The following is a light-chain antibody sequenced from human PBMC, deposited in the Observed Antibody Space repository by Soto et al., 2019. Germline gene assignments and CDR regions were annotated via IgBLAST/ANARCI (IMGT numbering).Light chain of an antibody. J-gene: IGKJ3*01. CDR3: QHSCTSRN. Sequence: DIVLTQSPGTLSLSQGARATLSCKASQTVGTNYLAWYQQKAGKAPRLLIYVASSRATGMPERSSGSGSGTEFTLSTSRLEPEDYAVYYCQHSCTSRNFGPGTKVDSK. CDR2: VAS. V-gene: IGKV3-20*01. CDR1: QTVGTNY.